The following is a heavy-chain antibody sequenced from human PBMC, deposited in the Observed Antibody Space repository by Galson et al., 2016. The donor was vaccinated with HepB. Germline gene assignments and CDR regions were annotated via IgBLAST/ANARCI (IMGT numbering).Heavy chain of an antibody. CDR2: IHQDGGQR. V-gene: IGHV3-7*04. D-gene: IGHD1-26*01. CDR3: ARRMLVGAGFDY. CDR1: GFTFSSFW. J-gene: IGHJ4*02. Sequence: SLRLSCAASGFTFSSFWMSWVRQAPGKGLEWVANIHQDGGQRYYGDSVKGRFTVSRDNAKNSLYLHMNSLRVGDTALYYCARRMLVGAGFDYWGQGALVTVSS.